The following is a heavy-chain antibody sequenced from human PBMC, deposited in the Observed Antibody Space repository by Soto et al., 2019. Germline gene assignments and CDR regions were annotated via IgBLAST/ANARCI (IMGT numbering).Heavy chain of an antibody. D-gene: IGHD5-12*01. J-gene: IGHJ5*02. Sequence: SVKVSCKASGGTFSSYAISWVRQAPGQGLEWMGGIIPIFGTANYAQKFQGRVTITADESTSTAYMELSSLRSEDTAVYYCAITWIEMATITSYWFDPWGQGTLVTVSS. CDR2: IIPIFGTA. CDR3: AITWIEMATITSYWFDP. CDR1: GGTFSSYA. V-gene: IGHV1-69*13.